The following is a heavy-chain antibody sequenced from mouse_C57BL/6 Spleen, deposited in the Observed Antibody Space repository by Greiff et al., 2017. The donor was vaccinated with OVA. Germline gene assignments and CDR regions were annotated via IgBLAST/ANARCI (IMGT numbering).Heavy chain of an antibody. V-gene: IGHV1-50*01. Sequence: QVQLQQPGAELVKPGASVKLSCKASGYTFTSYWMQWVKQRPGQGLEWIGEIDPTDSYTNYHQKFKGKATLTVDTSSSTAYMQLSSLTSEDSAVYYCARGGLGTHFDYWGQGTTLTVSS. J-gene: IGHJ2*01. CDR2: IDPTDSYT. D-gene: IGHD3-3*01. CDR1: GYTFTSYW. CDR3: ARGGLGTHFDY.